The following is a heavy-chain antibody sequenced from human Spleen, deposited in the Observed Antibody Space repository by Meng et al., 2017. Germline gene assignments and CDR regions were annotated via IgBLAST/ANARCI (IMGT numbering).Heavy chain of an antibody. V-gene: IGHV3-66*01. D-gene: IGHD2-21*02. Sequence: EVQLAESGGGVGQTGGYRRRAGAASRFTVSTTYMSWVRQAPGKGLEWVSVIYSSGATYDAGSVKGRFTISRDDSKNTLYLQMNSLRAEDTAVYYCAKVLGLLSASYYFDYWGQGTLVTVSS. CDR2: IYSSGAT. CDR1: RFTVSTTY. CDR3: AKVLGLLSASYYFDY. J-gene: IGHJ4*02.